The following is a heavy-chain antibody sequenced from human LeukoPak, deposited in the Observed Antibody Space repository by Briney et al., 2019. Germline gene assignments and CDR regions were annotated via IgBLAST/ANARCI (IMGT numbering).Heavy chain of an antibody. D-gene: IGHD1-20*01. Sequence: PGGSLRLSCAASGLTFSSYWMHWVRHAPGEGLVWVSRINSDGSRTSYRDSVKGRFPLSRRTAKKTMYRQMNSLRADDTAVYYCARDVTGTTSDYWGEGTLVTVSS. CDR1: GLTFSSYW. V-gene: IGHV3-74*01. CDR3: ARDVTGTTSDY. J-gene: IGHJ4*02. CDR2: INSDGSRT.